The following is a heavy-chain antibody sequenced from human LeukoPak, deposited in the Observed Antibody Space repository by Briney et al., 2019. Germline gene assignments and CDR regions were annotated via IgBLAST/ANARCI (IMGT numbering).Heavy chain of an antibody. CDR2: IYYSGST. D-gene: IGHD1-26*01. V-gene: IGHV4-31*03. CDR3: ARSPHLELNWFDP. CDR1: GGSISSGGYY. Sequence: SQTLSLTCTVSGGSISSGGYYWSWIRQHPGKGLEWIGYIYYSGSTYYNPSLKSRVTISVDTSKNQFSPKLSSVTAADTAVYYCARSPHLELNWFDPWGQGTLVTVSS. J-gene: IGHJ5*02.